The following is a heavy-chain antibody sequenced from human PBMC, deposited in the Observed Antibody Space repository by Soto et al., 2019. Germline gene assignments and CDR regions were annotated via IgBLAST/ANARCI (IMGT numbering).Heavy chain of an antibody. CDR3: ARERSSGPRTRFDY. CDR2: IYSGGST. Sequence: GGSLRLSCAASGFTVSSNYMSWVRQAPGKGLEWVSVIYSGGSTYYADSVKGRFTISRDNSKNTLYLQMNSLRAEDTAVYYCARERSSGPRTRFDYWGQGTLVTVSS. J-gene: IGHJ4*02. D-gene: IGHD3-22*01. CDR1: GFTVSSNY. V-gene: IGHV3-66*01.